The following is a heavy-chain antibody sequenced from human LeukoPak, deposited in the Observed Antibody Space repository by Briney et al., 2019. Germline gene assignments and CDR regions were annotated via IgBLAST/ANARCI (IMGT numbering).Heavy chain of an antibody. D-gene: IGHD2-2*01. V-gene: IGHV3-43*02. CDR3: VKDRLYCSSSTCYYYYGMDV. CDR1: GFSFDDYA. J-gene: IGHJ6*02. Sequence: PGGSLRLSCAASGFSFDDYAMHWVRQVAGKGLEWVSLISGDGGRTYYVDSVKGRFTISRDNSKNSLYLQMNSLTTEDTALYYCVKDRLYCSSSTCYYYYGMDVWGQGTTVTVSS. CDR2: ISGDGGRT.